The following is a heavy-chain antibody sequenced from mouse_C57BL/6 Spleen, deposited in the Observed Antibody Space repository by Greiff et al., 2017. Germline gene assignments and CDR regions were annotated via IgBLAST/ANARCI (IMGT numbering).Heavy chain of an antibody. D-gene: IGHD1-1*01. V-gene: IGHV1-69*01. CDR3: ASYYYAPDY. CDR2: IDPSDSYT. CDR1: GYTFTSYW. J-gene: IGHJ2*01. Sequence: QVQLQQPGAELVMPGASVKLSCKASGYTFTSYWMHWVKQRPGQGLEWIGEIDPSDSYTNYNQKFKGKSTLTVDKSSSTAYMQLSSLTSADSAVYCCASYYYAPDYWGQGTTLTVSS.